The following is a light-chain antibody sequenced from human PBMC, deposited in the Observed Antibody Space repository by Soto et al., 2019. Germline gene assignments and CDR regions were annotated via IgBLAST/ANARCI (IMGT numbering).Light chain of an antibody. Sequence: EIVLTQSPGTLSLSPGERATLSFRASQSVSSSYLAWYQQKLGQAPRLLIYGASSRATGIPDRFSGSGSGTDFTLTISRLEPEDFAVYYCQQYGSSPWTFGQGTKVDIK. V-gene: IGKV3-20*01. CDR3: QQYGSSPWT. CDR1: QSVSSSY. J-gene: IGKJ1*01. CDR2: GAS.